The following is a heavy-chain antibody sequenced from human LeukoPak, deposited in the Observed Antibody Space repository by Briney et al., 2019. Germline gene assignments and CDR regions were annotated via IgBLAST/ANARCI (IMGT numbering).Heavy chain of an antibody. D-gene: IGHD6-19*01. CDR1: GASISDNF. CDR2: IGAKGDT. V-gene: IGHV4-4*08. CDR3: ARGGASSRPLPY. Sequence: SETLSLTCTVSGASISDNFWSWIRQPPGEGLEWIAFIGAKGDTNYNPSLRSRVTISIDTSKNQFSLELRSVTAADTAVYYCARGGASSRPLPYWGPGTLVTVSS. J-gene: IGHJ4*02.